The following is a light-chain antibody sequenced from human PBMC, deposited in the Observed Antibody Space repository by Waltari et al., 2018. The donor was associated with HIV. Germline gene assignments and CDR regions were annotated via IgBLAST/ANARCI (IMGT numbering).Light chain of an antibody. J-gene: IGKJ4*01. CDR3: QQYYSFPLT. V-gene: IGKV1D-8*01. Sequence: VIWMTQSPSLLSASTGDRVTISCRVSQGISSYLAWYQQKPGKAPELVIYGASTLQSGVPSRFSGSGSGTDFTLTISCLQSEDFATYYCQQYYSFPLTFGGGTKVEIK. CDR2: GAS. CDR1: QGISSY.